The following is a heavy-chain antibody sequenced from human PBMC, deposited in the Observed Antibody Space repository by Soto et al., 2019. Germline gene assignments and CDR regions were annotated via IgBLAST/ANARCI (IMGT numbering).Heavy chain of an antibody. D-gene: IGHD6-19*01. J-gene: IGHJ5*02. CDR1: GGSINSSSYF. V-gene: IGHV4-39*01. Sequence: SETLSLTCSVSGGSINSSSYFWGWVRQPPGKGLEWIGSIYYSGSTYYNPLLRSRVTISVDTSKNQFSLKLSSVTAADTAVFYCARHYSSGSRNWFDPWGQGTLVTVSS. CDR2: IYYSGST. CDR3: ARHYSSGSRNWFDP.